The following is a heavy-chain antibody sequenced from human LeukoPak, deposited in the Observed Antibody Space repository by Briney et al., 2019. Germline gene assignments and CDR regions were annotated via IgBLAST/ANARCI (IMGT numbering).Heavy chain of an antibody. D-gene: IGHD6-19*01. J-gene: IGHJ4*02. V-gene: IGHV4-61*01. CDR1: GGSVSSGSYY. CDR3: ARDRRAYSSGWYDY. Sequence: SETLSLTCTVSGGSVSSGSYYWSWIPQPPGKGLEWIGYIYYSGSTNYNPSLKSRVTISVDTSKNQFSLKLSSVTAADTAVYYCARDRRAYSSGWYDYWGQGTLVTVSS. CDR2: IYYSGST.